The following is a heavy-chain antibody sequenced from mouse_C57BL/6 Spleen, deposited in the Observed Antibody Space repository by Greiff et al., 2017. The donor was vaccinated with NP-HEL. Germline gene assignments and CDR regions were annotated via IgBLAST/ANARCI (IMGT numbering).Heavy chain of an antibody. D-gene: IGHD2-12*01. CDR3: ARENYYTFAY. J-gene: IGHJ3*01. Sequence: EVMLVESGGGLVKPGGSLTLSCAASGFTFSDYGMHWVRQAPETGLEWVAYISSGSSTIYYADTVKGRFPISRDNAKNTLCLQMTSLRSEDTAMYYCARENYYTFAYWGQGTLVTVSA. CDR1: GFTFSDYG. CDR2: ISSGSSTI. V-gene: IGHV5-17*01.